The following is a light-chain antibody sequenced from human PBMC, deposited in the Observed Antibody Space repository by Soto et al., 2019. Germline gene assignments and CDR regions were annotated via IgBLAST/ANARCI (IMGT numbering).Light chain of an antibody. J-gene: IGLJ1*01. CDR2: VGTGGIVG. Sequence: QLVLTQPPSASASLGASVTLTCTLSSGYSNYKVDWYQQRPGKGPRFVMRVGTGGIVGSKGGGIPDRFSVLGSGLNRYLNITNIQEEDESDYHCGADHGSGNNFKYVFGTGTKVTVL. V-gene: IGLV9-49*01. CDR1: SGYSNYK. CDR3: GADHGSGNNFKYV.